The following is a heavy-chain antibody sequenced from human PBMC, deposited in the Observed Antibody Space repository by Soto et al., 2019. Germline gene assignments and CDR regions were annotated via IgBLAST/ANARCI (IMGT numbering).Heavy chain of an antibody. CDR1: GGSISSSSYY. J-gene: IGHJ6*03. CDR3: ASFRNLYYYGSGRPNYYYYMDV. V-gene: IGHV4-39*07. D-gene: IGHD3-10*01. CDR2: IYYSGST. Sequence: LSLTCTVSGGSISSSSYYWGWIRQPPGKGLEWIGSIYYSGSTYYNPSLKSRVTISVDTSKNQFSLKLSSVTAADTAVYYCASFRNLYYYGSGRPNYYYYMDVWGKGTTVTVSS.